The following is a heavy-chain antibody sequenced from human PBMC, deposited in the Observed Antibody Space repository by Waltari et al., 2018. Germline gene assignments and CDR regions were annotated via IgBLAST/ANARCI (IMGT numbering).Heavy chain of an antibody. Sequence: EVQLVESGGGLVQPGGSLRLSCAASGFTFSSYWMRWVRQAPGKGLEWVANIKQDGSEKYYVDSVKGRFTISRDNAKNSLYLQMNSLRAEDTAVYYCARTYSSGPLDYWGQGTLVTVSS. CDR2: IKQDGSEK. CDR1: GFTFSSYW. V-gene: IGHV3-7*01. D-gene: IGHD6-19*01. CDR3: ARTYSSGPLDY. J-gene: IGHJ4*02.